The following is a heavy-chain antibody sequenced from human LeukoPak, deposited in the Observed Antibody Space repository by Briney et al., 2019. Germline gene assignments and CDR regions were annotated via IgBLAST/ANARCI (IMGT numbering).Heavy chain of an antibody. CDR2: INHSGST. V-gene: IGHV4-34*01. J-gene: IGHJ4*02. Sequence: SETLSLTCAVYGGSFSGYYWSWIRQPPGKGLEWIGEINHSGSTNYNPSLKSRVTISVDTSKNQFSLKLSSVTAADTAVYYCASRRSPPRYYFDYWGQGTLVTVSS. D-gene: IGHD1-26*01. CDR1: GGSFSGYY. CDR3: ASRRSPPRYYFDY.